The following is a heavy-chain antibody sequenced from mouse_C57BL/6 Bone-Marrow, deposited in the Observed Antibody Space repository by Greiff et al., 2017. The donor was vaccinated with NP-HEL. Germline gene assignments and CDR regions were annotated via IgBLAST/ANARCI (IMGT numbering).Heavy chain of an antibody. CDR1: GYTFTDYY. CDR2: IYPGSGNT. J-gene: IGHJ2*01. V-gene: IGHV1-76*01. D-gene: IGHD1-1*01. CDR3: ARRGLLPGDYFDY. Sequence: VQLQESGAELVRPGASVKLSCKASGYTFTDYYINWVKQRPGQGLEWIARIYPGSGNTYYNEKFKGKATLTAEKSSSTAYMQLSSLTSEDSAVYFCARRGLLPGDYFDYWGQGTTLTVSS.